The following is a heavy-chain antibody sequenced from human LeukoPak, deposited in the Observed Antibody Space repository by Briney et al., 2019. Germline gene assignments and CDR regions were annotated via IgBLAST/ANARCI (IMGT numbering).Heavy chain of an antibody. CDR1: GFTLSSYA. D-gene: IGHD3-22*01. J-gene: IGHJ4*02. Sequence: GGSLRLSCAASGFTLSSYAMSWVRQAPGKGLEWVSAISGSGGSTYYADSVKGRFTISRDNSKNTLYLQMNSLRAEDTAVYYCAKLGDDSSVFFDYWGQGTLVTVSS. CDR2: ISGSGGST. V-gene: IGHV3-23*01. CDR3: AKLGDDSSVFFDY.